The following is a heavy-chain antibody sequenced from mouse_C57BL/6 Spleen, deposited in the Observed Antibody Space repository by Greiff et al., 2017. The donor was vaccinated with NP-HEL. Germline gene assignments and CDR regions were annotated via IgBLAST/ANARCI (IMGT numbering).Heavy chain of an antibody. V-gene: IGHV1-69*01. CDR1: GYTFTSYW. J-gene: IGHJ1*03. Sequence: QVQLKQPGAELVMPGASVKLSCKASGYTFTSYWMHWVKQRPGQGLEWIGEIDPSDSYTNYNQKFKGKSTLTVDKSSSTAYMQLSSLTSEDSAVYYCALRRRYFDVWGTGTTVTVSS. D-gene: IGHD2-12*01. CDR2: IDPSDSYT. CDR3: ALRRRYFDV.